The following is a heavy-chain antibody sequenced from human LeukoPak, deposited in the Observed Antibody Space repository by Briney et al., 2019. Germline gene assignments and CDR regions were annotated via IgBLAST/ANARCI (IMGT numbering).Heavy chain of an antibody. CDR2: IYTSGST. Sequence: PSQTLSLTCTVSGGSISSGSYYWSWIRQPAGKGLEWLGRIYTSGSTNYNPSLRSRVTISVDTSKNQFSLKLSSVTAADTAVYYCARSSEGRYYMDVWGKGTTVTISS. CDR1: GGSISSGSYY. V-gene: IGHV4-61*02. CDR3: ARSSEGRYYMDV. J-gene: IGHJ6*03.